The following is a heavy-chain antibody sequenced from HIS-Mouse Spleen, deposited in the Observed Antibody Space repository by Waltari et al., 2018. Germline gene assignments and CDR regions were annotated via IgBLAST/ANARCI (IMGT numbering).Heavy chain of an antibody. Sequence: QVQLVQSGAEVKKPGASVKVSCKASGYTFTGSYMHWVRQAPGQGLEWMGWINPNSGGTNYAQKFQGRVTMTRDTSISTAYMELSRLRSDDTAVYYCARARTYYYDSSGYHDAFDIWGQGTMVTVSS. CDR1: GYTFTGSY. D-gene: IGHD3-22*01. CDR2: INPNSGGT. V-gene: IGHV1-2*02. J-gene: IGHJ3*02. CDR3: ARARTYYYDSSGYHDAFDI.